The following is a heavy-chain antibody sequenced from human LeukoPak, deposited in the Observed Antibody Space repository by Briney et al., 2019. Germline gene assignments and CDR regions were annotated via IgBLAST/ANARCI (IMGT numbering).Heavy chain of an antibody. V-gene: IGHV3-9*01. CDR1: GFTLSNYW. Sequence: GGSLRLSCAASGFTLSNYWMHWVRQAPGKGLEWVSGISWNSGSIGYADSVKGRFTISRDNAKNSLYLQMNSLRAEDTALYYCAKDSAAEAVAPAGYWGQGTLVTVSS. J-gene: IGHJ4*02. CDR2: ISWNSGSI. CDR3: AKDSAAEAVAPAGY. D-gene: IGHD6-19*01.